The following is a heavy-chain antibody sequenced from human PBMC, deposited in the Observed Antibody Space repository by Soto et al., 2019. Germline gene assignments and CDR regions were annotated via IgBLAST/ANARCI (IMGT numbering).Heavy chain of an antibody. V-gene: IGHV4-59*08. CDR1: GGSISSYY. D-gene: IGHD3-3*01. J-gene: IGHJ4*02. CDR2: INYSGST. Sequence: QVQLQESGPGLVKPSETLSLTCTVSGGSISSYYWSWIRQPPGKGLEWIGYINYSGSTTYNPSLRSRVTISVDTSKNQLSLKLSSVTAADKAVYYCARNVNRGAIFDYWGQGTLGTVSS. CDR3: ARNVNRGAIFDY.